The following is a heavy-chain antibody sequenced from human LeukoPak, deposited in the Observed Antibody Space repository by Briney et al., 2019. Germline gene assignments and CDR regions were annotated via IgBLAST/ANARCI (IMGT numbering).Heavy chain of an antibody. CDR3: ARERSSSPDF. V-gene: IGHV3-74*01. CDR2: INTDGSST. Sequence: GGSLTLSCVASGFTFSSYLMHWVRQAPGKGLVWVSRINTDGSSTSYADSVKGRFSISRDNARSTLYLQVNGLRAEDTAVYYCARERSSSPDFWGQGTLLTVSS. CDR1: GFTFSSYL. D-gene: IGHD6-13*01. J-gene: IGHJ4*02.